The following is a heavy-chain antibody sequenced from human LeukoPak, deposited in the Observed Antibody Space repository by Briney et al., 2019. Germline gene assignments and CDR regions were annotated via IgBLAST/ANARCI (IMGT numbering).Heavy chain of an antibody. D-gene: IGHD2-15*01. V-gene: IGHV3-7*01. CDR1: GFMFSTYW. CDR3: GGFGYEAGVDL. CDR2: IKPDGSET. Sequence: SGGSLRLSCAASGFMFSTYWMTWVRQAPGKGPEWVANIKPDGSETYYVDAVKGRFTISRDNTKNLLYLQMNNVRGEDAAVYHCGGFGYEAGVDLWGQGTLVTVSS. J-gene: IGHJ4*02.